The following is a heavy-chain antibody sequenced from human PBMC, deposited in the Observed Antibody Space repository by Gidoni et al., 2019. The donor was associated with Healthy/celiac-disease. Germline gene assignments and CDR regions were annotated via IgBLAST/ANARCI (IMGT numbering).Heavy chain of an antibody. CDR3: ARAIGGPVRY. V-gene: IGHV4-34*01. D-gene: IGHD3-22*01. Sequence: QVQLQQWGAGLLKPSETLSLTCAVYGGSFSGYYWSWIRQPPGKGLEWIGEINHSGSTNYNPSLKSRVTISVDTSKNQFSLKLSSVTAADTAVYYCARAIGGPVRYWGQGTLVTVSS. J-gene: IGHJ4*02. CDR2: INHSGST. CDR1: GGSFSGYY.